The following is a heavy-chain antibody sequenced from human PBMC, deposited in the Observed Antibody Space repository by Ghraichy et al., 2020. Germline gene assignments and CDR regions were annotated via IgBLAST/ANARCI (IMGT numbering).Heavy chain of an antibody. V-gene: IGHV3-23*01. J-gene: IGHJ4*02. D-gene: IGHD6-13*01. Sequence: GESLRLSCAASGFTFSSYAMSWVRQAPGKGLEWVSTISGSGDSTYYADSVKGRFTISRDNSKNTLYLQMNSLRAEDTAVYYCAKGARYSSSWSVDYYDYWGQGTLVTVSS. CDR1: GFTFSSYA. CDR3: AKGARYSSSWSVDYYDY. CDR2: ISGSGDST.